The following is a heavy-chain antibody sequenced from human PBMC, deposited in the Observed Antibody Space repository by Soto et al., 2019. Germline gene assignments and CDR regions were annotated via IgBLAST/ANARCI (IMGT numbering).Heavy chain of an antibody. CDR1: GGSISTYY. Sequence: QVQLQESGPGLVKPSETLPLTCTVSGGSISTYYWSWIRQPPGKGLEWIGYIYYSGSTNYNPSLKSRVTISVDTSKNQFSLKLSSVTAADTAVYYCARDAMTTVIPYYYYFGMDVW. J-gene: IGHJ6*01. V-gene: IGHV4-59*01. CDR3: ARDAMTTVIPYYYYFGMDV. CDR2: IYYSGST. D-gene: IGHD4-17*01.